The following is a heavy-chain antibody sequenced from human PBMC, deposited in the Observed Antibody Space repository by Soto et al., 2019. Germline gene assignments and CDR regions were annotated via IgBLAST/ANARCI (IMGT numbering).Heavy chain of an antibody. CDR2: ISGHSGST. CDR3: ARVYGAFDI. V-gene: IGHV1-18*01. Sequence: QVQLVQSGAEVKKPGASVKVSCKASGYTFMNYHITWVRQAPGQGLEWMGWISGHSGSTYYVQKVQDRVTMTTDTSTNTAYMELRSLRSDDTAVYYCARVYGAFDIWGQGTMVTVSS. J-gene: IGHJ3*02. D-gene: IGHD3-16*01. CDR1: GYTFMNYH.